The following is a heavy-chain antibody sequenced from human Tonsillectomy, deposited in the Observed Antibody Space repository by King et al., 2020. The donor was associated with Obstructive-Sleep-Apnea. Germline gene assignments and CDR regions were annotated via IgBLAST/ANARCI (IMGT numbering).Heavy chain of an antibody. D-gene: IGHD5-12*01. CDR1: GDSITYYY. CDR3: ARHRGVEDLGGYGDYFDY. J-gene: IGHJ4*02. V-gene: IGHV4-59*08. CDR2: IYFRWNI. Sequence: VQLQESGPGLVKPSETLSLPCTVSGDSITYYYLGWIRPPPGKGLELVWYIYFRWNINYQPSLKVRFTMSVETSKFQFSLGLSSVTATDTAVYYCARHRGVEDLGGYGDYFDYWGQGALVTVSS.